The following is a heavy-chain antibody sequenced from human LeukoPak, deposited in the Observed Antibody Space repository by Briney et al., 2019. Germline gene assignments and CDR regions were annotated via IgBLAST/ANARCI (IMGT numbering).Heavy chain of an antibody. V-gene: IGHV4-39*07. CDR2: IYYSGST. Sequence: PSETLSLTCTVSGGSISSSSYYWGCIRQPPGKGLEWIGSIYYSGSTYYNPSPKSRVTISVDTSKNQCSLKLSSVTAADTAVYYCARGGSYYYDSSGLSWGQGTLVTVSS. CDR1: GGSISSSSYY. CDR3: ARGGSYYYDSSGLS. D-gene: IGHD3-22*01. J-gene: IGHJ5*02.